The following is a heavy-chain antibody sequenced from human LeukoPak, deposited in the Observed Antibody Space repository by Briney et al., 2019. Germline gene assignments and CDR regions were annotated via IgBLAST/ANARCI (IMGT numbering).Heavy chain of an antibody. Sequence: GGSLRLSCAASGFSVSSNYMSWVRQAPGKGLEWVAVIHSGGRTYYADSVKGRFSISRDNAKNTLYLQMNSLRVEDTAVYYCARGRPHGNDYWGQGTLVTVSS. CDR2: IHSGGRT. D-gene: IGHD4-23*01. J-gene: IGHJ4*02. CDR1: GFSVSSNY. V-gene: IGHV3-53*01. CDR3: ARGRPHGNDY.